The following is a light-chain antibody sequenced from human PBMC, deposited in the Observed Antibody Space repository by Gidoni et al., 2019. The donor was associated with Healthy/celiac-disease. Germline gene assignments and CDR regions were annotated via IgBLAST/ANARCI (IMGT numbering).Light chain of an antibody. V-gene: IGKV1-39*01. Sequence: DIQMTQSPSSLSASVGDSVTTTCRASQSISSYLNWYQQKPGKAPKLLIYAESSLQSGVPSRFSGSGSGTDFTLTISSLQPEDFATYYCQQSYSTSWTFGQGTKVEIK. CDR3: QQSYSTSWT. CDR2: AES. CDR1: QSISSY. J-gene: IGKJ1*01.